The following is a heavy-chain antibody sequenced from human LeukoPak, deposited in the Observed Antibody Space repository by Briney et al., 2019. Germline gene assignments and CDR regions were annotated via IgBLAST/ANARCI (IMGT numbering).Heavy chain of an antibody. D-gene: IGHD6-19*01. CDR3: ATNAVAGYYFDY. CDR1: GYTFTSYY. J-gene: IGHJ4*02. CDR2: INPSGGST. V-gene: IGHV1-46*01. Sequence: ASVKVSCKASGYTFTSYYMHGVRQAPGQGLEWMGIINPSGGSTSYAQKFQGRVTMTRDTSTSTVYMELSSLRSEDTAVYYCATNAVAGYYFDYWGQGTLVTVSS.